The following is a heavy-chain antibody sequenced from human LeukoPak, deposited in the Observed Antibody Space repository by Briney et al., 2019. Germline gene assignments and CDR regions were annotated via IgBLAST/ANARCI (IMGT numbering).Heavy chain of an antibody. V-gene: IGHV1-46*01. Sequence: GASVKVSCKASGYTFTSYYMHWVRQAPGQGLEWMGIINPSGGSTSYAQKFQGRVTMTRDTSTSTVYMELSSLRSEDTAVYYCARDGSWFGELKYYYYYMDVWGKGTTVTVSS. CDR1: GYTFTSYY. CDR2: INPSGGST. D-gene: IGHD3-10*01. J-gene: IGHJ6*03. CDR3: ARDGSWFGELKYYYYYMDV.